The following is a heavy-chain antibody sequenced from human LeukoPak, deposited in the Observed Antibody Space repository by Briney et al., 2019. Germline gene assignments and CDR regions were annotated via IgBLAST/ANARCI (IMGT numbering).Heavy chain of an antibody. CDR1: GGTFSSYA. J-gene: IGHJ6*03. Sequence: SVKVSCKASGGTFSSYAISWVRQAPGQGLEWMGGIIPIFGTANYAQKFQGRVTITTDESTSTAYMELSSLRSEDTAVYYCASYSSSPPLYYYYYMDVWGKGTTVTVSS. CDR3: ASYSSSPPLYYYYYMDV. V-gene: IGHV1-69*05. D-gene: IGHD6-6*01. CDR2: IIPIFGTA.